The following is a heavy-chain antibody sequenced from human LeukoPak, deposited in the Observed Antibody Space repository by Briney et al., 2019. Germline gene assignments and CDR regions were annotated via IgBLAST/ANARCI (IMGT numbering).Heavy chain of an antibody. Sequence: GGSLRLSCAASGFTFNSYAMSWVRQAPWERLQWVSGISDSGGNTYYADSVRGRFTISRDNSKNTLYLQMNSLRAEDTAVYYCAREVIAARKAEYFQHWGQGTLVTVSS. CDR3: AREVIAARKAEYFQH. D-gene: IGHD6-6*01. CDR2: ISDSGGNT. CDR1: GFTFNSYA. J-gene: IGHJ1*01. V-gene: IGHV3-23*01.